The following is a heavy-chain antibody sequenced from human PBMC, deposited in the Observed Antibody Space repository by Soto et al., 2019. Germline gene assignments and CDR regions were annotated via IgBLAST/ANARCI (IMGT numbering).Heavy chain of an antibody. CDR2: IYWNDDK. Sequence: SGPTLVNPTQTLTLTCTFSGFSLSTSGVGVGWIRQPPGKALEWLALIYWNDDKRYSPSLKSRLTITKDTSKNQVVLTMTNMDPVDTATYYCAHENTNDYGDYTFDYWGQGTLVTVSS. CDR1: GFSLSTSGVG. V-gene: IGHV2-5*01. D-gene: IGHD4-17*01. CDR3: AHENTNDYGDYTFDY. J-gene: IGHJ4*02.